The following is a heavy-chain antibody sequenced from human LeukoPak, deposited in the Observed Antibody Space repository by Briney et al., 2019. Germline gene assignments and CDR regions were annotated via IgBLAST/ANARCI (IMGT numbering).Heavy chain of an antibody. CDR2: INPNSGGT. D-gene: IGHD6-13*01. CDR1: GYTFTGYY. J-gene: IGHJ4*02. V-gene: IGHV1-2*04. CDR3: AAQRGYSSSWYYY. Sequence: GASVKVSCKASGYTFTGYYMHWVRQAPGQGLEWMGWINPNSGGTNYAQKFQGWVTMTRDTSISTAYMELSRLRSDDTAVYYCAAQRGYSSSWYYYWGQGTLVTVSS.